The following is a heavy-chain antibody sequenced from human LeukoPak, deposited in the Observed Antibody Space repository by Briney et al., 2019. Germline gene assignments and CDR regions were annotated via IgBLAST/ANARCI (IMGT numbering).Heavy chain of an antibody. D-gene: IGHD6-13*01. CDR3: ARDRVGSSWSEFDS. Sequence: GSLRLSCAASAFTFSIFAMHRDRQAPGQGLKYVSAISGNGVRTNYANSVKGRFTMSRDNSKNTLFLQMDSLRAEDTAVYYCARDRVGSSWSEFDSWGQGTLVTVSS. CDR1: AFTFSIFA. J-gene: IGHJ4*02. CDR2: ISGNGVRT. V-gene: IGHV3-64*01.